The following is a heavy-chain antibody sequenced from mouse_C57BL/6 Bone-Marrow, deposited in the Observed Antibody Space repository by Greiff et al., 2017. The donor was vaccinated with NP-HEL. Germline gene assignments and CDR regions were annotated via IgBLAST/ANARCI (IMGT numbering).Heavy chain of an antibody. V-gene: IGHV1-81*01. J-gene: IGHJ3*01. CDR1: GYTFTSYG. D-gene: IGHD1-1*01. CDR2: IYPRSGNT. CDR3: ADYGVAY. Sequence: QVQLKQSGAELARPGASVKLSCKASGYTFTSYGISWVKQRTGQGLEWIGEIYPRSGNTYYNEKFKGKATLTADKSSSTAYMELRSLTSEDSAVYFCADYGVAYWGQGTLVTVSA.